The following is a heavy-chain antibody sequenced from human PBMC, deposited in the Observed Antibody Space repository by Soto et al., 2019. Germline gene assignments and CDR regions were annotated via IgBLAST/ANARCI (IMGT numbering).Heavy chain of an antibody. Sequence: QVQQQPWGAGLLKPSETLSLTCAVYAGSFSHYYWNWIRQSPGKGLEWIGKIKHSGSSNYNPSLRSRVSISVAMSKNQFSLRLTSVTAADTAVYYCARGGSSDWQVALDIWGQGTMVTVSS. D-gene: IGHD6-19*01. CDR2: IKHSGSS. CDR1: AGSFSHYY. J-gene: IGHJ3*02. CDR3: ARGGSSDWQVALDI. V-gene: IGHV4-34*01.